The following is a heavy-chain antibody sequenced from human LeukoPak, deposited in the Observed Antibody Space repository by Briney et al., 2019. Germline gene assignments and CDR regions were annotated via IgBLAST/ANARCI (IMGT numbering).Heavy chain of an antibody. D-gene: IGHD1-26*01. CDR1: GFTFSSYA. J-gene: IGHJ5*02. Sequence: PGGSLRLSCAASGFTFSSYAMNWVRQAPGKGLEWVSAISGSGGSTSYADAVKGRFTISRDNSKNTLYLQMNSLRVEDTAVYYCAKDWGSGSYFYWFDPWGQGTLVTVSS. CDR3: AKDWGSGSYFYWFDP. V-gene: IGHV3-23*01. CDR2: ISGSGGST.